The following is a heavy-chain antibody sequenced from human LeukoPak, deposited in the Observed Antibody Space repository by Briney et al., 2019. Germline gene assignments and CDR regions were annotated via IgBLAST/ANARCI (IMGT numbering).Heavy chain of an antibody. CDR1: GFTFSSYG. CDR2: VSHDESNK. CDR3: AKDQCSGGSCYSGIGWDY. J-gene: IGHJ4*02. V-gene: IGHV3-30*18. D-gene: IGHD2-15*01. Sequence: PGGSLILSCAASGFTFSSYGIHWVRQAPGKGLEWVAVVSHDESNKYYADSVKGRFTISRDNSKNTLYLQMNSLRAEDTAVYYCAKDQCSGGSCYSGIGWDYWGQGTLVTVSS.